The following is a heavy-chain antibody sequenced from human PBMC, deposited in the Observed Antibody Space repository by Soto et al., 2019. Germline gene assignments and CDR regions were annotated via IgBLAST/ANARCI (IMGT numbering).Heavy chain of an antibody. CDR1: GYTFSSYG. CDR3: ARDPTVDTAMEIFDY. J-gene: IGHJ4*02. D-gene: IGHD5-18*01. CDR2: ISAYNGNT. V-gene: IGHV1-18*04. Sequence: ATVKVSCKASGYTFSSYGISWLRQAPVQGLEWMGWISAYNGNTNYAQKLQGRVTMTTDTSTSTAYMELRSLRSDDTAVYYCARDPTVDTAMEIFDYWRQGTLDTVSS.